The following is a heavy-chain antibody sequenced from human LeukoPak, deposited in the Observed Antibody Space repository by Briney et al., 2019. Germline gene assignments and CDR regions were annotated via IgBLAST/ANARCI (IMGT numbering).Heavy chain of an antibody. Sequence: SVKVSCKASGGTFSSHAISWVRQAPGQGLEWMGGIIPIFGTANYAQKFQGRVTITTDESTSTAYMELSSLRSEDTAVYYCASGAAAGPKGAFDIWGQGTMVTVSS. CDR3: ASGAAAGPKGAFDI. D-gene: IGHD6-13*01. J-gene: IGHJ3*02. CDR1: GGTFSSHA. V-gene: IGHV1-69*05. CDR2: IIPIFGTA.